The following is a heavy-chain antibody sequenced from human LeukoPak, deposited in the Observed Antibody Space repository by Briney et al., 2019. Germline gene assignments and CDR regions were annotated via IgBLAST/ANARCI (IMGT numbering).Heavy chain of an antibody. CDR1: GGSISSYY. CDR3: AREYSSGWYGFDY. D-gene: IGHD6-19*01. Sequence: SETLSLTCTVSGGSISSYYWSWVRQPPGKGLEWIGYIYYSGSTNYNPSLKSRVTISVDTSKNQFSLKLSSVTAADTAVYYCAREYSSGWYGFDYWGQGTLVTVSS. CDR2: IYYSGST. V-gene: IGHV4-59*01. J-gene: IGHJ4*02.